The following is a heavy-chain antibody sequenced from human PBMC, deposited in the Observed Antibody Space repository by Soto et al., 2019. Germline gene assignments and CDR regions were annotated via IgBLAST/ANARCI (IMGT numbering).Heavy chain of an antibody. J-gene: IGHJ4*02. CDR3: ASIGYCSSTSCYDVDY. Sequence: ASVKVSCKVSGYTLTELSMHWVRQAPGKGLEWMGGFDPEDGETIYAQKFQGRVTMTEDTSTDTAYMELSSLRSEDTAVYYCASIGYCSSTSCYDVDYWGQGTLVTVSS. CDR1: GYTLTELS. D-gene: IGHD2-2*01. CDR2: FDPEDGET. V-gene: IGHV1-24*01.